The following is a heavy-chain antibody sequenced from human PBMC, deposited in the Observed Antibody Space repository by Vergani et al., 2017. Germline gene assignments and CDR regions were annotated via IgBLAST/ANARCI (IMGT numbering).Heavy chain of an antibody. V-gene: IGHV4-59*12. D-gene: IGHD4-17*01. CDR1: GGSISSYY. Sequence: QVQLQESRPGLVQPSQTLSLTCTVSGGSISSYYWSWIRQPPGKGLEWIGYIYYSGSTNYNPSLKSRVTISVDTSKNQFSLKLSSVTAADTAVYYCARALNGDYGNFDYWGQGTLVTVSS. CDR3: ARALNGDYGNFDY. CDR2: IYYSGST. J-gene: IGHJ4*02.